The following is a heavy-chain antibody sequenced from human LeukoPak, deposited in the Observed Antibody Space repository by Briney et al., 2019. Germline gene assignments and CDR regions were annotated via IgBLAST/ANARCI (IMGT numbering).Heavy chain of an antibody. V-gene: IGHV3-23*01. J-gene: IGHJ4*02. CDR3: ATRPQIVVVIRDY. CDR1: GFAFSSYA. Sequence: GGSLRLSCAASGFAFSSYAMSWVRQAPGKGLERVSGISGSDGSTYYADSVKGRFTISRDNSKNTLYLQMNSLRAEDTAVYYCATRPQIVVVIRDYWGQGTLVTVSS. CDR2: ISGSDGST. D-gene: IGHD3-22*01.